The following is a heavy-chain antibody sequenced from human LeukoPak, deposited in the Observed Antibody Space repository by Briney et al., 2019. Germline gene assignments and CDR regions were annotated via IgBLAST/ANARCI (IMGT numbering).Heavy chain of an antibody. V-gene: IGHV4-4*07. CDR1: GASFTGYY. Sequence: SGTLSLTCSVPGASFTGYYWSWIRQPAGKGLEWIGRIYTSGSTNYNPSLKSRVTMSVDTSKNQFSLKLSSVTAADTAVYYCARGTDFWSGYSYYYGMDVWGQGTTVTVSS. J-gene: IGHJ6*02. CDR3: ARGTDFWSGYSYYYGMDV. CDR2: IYTSGST. D-gene: IGHD3-3*01.